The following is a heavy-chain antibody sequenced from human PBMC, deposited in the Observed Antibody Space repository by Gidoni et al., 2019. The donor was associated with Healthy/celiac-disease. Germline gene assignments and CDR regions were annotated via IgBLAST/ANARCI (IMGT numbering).Heavy chain of an antibody. CDR3: AKDQHSGSYYGGDYFDY. CDR2: ISGSGGST. Sequence: EVQLLESGGGLVQPGGSLRLSCAASGFTFSSYAMSWVRQAPGKGLEWVSAISGSGGSTYYADSVKGRFTISRDNSKNTLYLQMNSLRAEDTAVYYCAKDQHSGSYYGGDYFDYWGQGTLVTVSS. J-gene: IGHJ4*02. CDR1: GFTFSSYA. V-gene: IGHV3-23*01. D-gene: IGHD1-26*01.